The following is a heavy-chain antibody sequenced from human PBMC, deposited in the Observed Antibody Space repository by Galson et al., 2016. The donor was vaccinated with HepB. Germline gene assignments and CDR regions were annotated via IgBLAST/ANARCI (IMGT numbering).Heavy chain of an antibody. D-gene: IGHD3-3*01. CDR3: ARSAYDFWSGHSRSGKYYFDY. V-gene: IGHV1-69*06. CDR1: GGTFTSYA. Sequence: SVKVSCKASGGTFTSYAFGWVRQAPGQGLEWMGDILSIFGTTNYAQILQGRVTITADKSTNTVYMELSSLRSDDTAVYYCARSAYDFWSGHSRSGKYYFDYWGQGSLVTVSS. CDR2: ILSIFGTT. J-gene: IGHJ4*02.